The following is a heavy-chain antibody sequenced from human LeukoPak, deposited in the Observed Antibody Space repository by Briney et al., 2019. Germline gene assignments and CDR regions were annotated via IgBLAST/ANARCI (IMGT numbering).Heavy chain of an antibody. J-gene: IGHJ6*02. CDR1: GFTFSTYA. Sequence: GRSLRLSCAASGFTFSTYAMHWVRQAPGKGLEWVAVISYDGTNKYYTDSVKGRFTISRDNSKSTLYLQMNSLRAEDTAVYHCARAWQQQLDHNYYGMDVWGQGTTVTVSS. CDR2: ISYDGTNK. D-gene: IGHD6-13*01. CDR3: ARAWQQQLDHNYYGMDV. V-gene: IGHV3-30*04.